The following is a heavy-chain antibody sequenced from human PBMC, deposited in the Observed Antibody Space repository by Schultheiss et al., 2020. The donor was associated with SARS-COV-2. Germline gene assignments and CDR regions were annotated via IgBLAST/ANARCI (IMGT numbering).Heavy chain of an antibody. Sequence: GGSLRLSCAASGFTFSDYYMSWIRQAPGKGLEWVSSISSSSSYIYYADSVKGRFTISRDNAKNSLYLQMNSLRAEDTAVYYCARSLSCGGDCQTSMDVWGQGTTVTVSS. CDR3: ARSLSCGGDCQTSMDV. D-gene: IGHD2-21*02. CDR1: GFTFSDYY. V-gene: IGHV3-11*06. J-gene: IGHJ6*02. CDR2: ISSSSSYI.